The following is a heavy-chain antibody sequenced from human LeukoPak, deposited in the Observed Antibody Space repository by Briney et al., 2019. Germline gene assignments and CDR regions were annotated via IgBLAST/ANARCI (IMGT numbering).Heavy chain of an antibody. D-gene: IGHD2-2*01. V-gene: IGHV4-4*07. Sequence: SETLSLTCSVSGGSISGFHWSWIRQPAGKGLEWIGRIYTSGSTNYNPSLASRVTMSVDTSKNQFSLKLSSVTAADTAVYYCARGAYCSSSSCYPYYFDYWGQGTLVTVSS. CDR2: IYTSGST. CDR3: ARGAYCSSSSCYPYYFDY. J-gene: IGHJ4*02. CDR1: GGSISGFH.